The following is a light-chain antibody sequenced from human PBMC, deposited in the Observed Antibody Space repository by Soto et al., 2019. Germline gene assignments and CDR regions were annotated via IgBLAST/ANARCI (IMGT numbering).Light chain of an antibody. J-gene: IGKJ1*01. Sequence: EIVLTQSPVTLSFSPGDRATLSGRARQGLSSSYLAWSQQKPGQAHGLLIYGASRRATGIPDRFSGSGSGTDFTLTISRLETEDFAVYYCQLYDSSSWTFGQGTKVDIK. CDR3: QLYDSSSWT. V-gene: IGKV3-20*01. CDR1: QGLSSSY. CDR2: GAS.